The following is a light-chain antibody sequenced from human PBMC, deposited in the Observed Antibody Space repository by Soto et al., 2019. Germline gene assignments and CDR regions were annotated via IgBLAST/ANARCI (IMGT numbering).Light chain of an antibody. CDR3: QQSYSSPPST. CDR1: QSIDNN. V-gene: IGKV1-39*01. CDR2: AAS. J-gene: IGKJ5*01. Sequence: DIQLTQSPSSLSASLGDSVSISCRASQSIDNNLHWYRQKSGKAPEVLIYAASTLHDGVSLRFSGTGYGTEFTTTTNNLLPEEFATYYYQQSYSSPPSTFGQGTRL.